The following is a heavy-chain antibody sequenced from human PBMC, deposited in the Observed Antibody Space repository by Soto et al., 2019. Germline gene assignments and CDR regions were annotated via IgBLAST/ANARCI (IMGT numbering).Heavy chain of an antibody. CDR2: IYYSGST. J-gene: IGHJ3*02. CDR3: ARHSINYGYDAFGI. Sequence: SETLSLTCTVSGGSISSYYWSWIRQPPGKGLECIGYIYYSGSTNYNPSLKSRVTISVDTSKNQFSLKLSSVTAADTAVYYCARHSINYGYDAFGIWGQGTMVTVSS. CDR1: GGSISSYY. V-gene: IGHV4-59*08. D-gene: IGHD3-16*01.